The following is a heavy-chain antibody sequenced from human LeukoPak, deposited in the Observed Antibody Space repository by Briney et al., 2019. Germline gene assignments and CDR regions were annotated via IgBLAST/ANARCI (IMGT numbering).Heavy chain of an antibody. J-gene: IGHJ4*02. D-gene: IGHD3-10*01. CDR2: INHSGST. CDR1: GGSFSGYY. V-gene: IGHV4-34*01. CDR3: ARGRGYYYGSGSYGY. Sequence: SETLSLTCAVYGGSFSGYYWSWIRQPPGKGLEWIGEINHSGSTNYNPSLKSRVTISVDTSKNQFSLKLSSVTAADTAVYYCARGRGYYYGSGSYGYWGQGTLVTVSS.